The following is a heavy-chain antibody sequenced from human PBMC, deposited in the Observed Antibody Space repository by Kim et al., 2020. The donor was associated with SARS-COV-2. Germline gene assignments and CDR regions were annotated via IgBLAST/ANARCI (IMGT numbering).Heavy chain of an antibody. CDR2: IYYSGST. Sequence: SETLSLTCTVSGGSISSSSYYWGWIRQPPGKGLEWIGSIYYSGSTYYNPSLKSRVTISVDTSKNQFSLKLSSVTAADTAVYYCAREATTVITMRAFDIWGQRAMVPVSS. CDR1: GGSISSSSYY. J-gene: IGHJ3*02. V-gene: IGHV4-39*02. CDR3: AREATTVITMRAFDI. D-gene: IGHD4-17*01.